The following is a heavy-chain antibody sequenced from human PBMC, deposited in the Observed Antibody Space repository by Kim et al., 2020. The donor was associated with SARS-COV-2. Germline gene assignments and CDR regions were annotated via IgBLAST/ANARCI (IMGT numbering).Heavy chain of an antibody. CDR3: ARDGFVPLGNWFDP. Sequence: ASVKVSCKASGYTFTGYYMHWVRQAPGQGLEWMGRINPNSGGTNYAQKFQGRVTITRDTSISTAYMELSRLRSDDTAVYYCARDGFVPLGNWFDPWGQGTLVTVSS. V-gene: IGHV1-2*06. CDR2: INPNSGGT. J-gene: IGHJ5*02. CDR1: GYTFTGYY. D-gene: IGHD3-10*01.